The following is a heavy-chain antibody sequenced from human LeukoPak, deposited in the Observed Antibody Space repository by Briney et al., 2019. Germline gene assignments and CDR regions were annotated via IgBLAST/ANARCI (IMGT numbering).Heavy chain of an antibody. Sequence: SQALSHTSAVYGDSISSVGHYWNWIRQRPGNGLEWIGYIFHTGSTYYNPSLKSRVTISVDTSKSQFSLTLSSVTAADTGVYYCERSPGVGNDNGRLEYWGQGALVTVSS. CDR3: ERSPGVGNDNGRLEY. V-gene: IGHV4-31*11. J-gene: IGHJ4*02. CDR1: GDSISSVGHY. D-gene: IGHD3-16*01. CDR2: IFHTGST.